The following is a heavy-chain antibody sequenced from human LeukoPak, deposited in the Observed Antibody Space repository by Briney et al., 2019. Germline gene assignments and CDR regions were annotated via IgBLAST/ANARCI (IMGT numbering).Heavy chain of an antibody. J-gene: IGHJ6*03. D-gene: IGHD3-22*01. Sequence: PSETLSLTCTVSGGSISSYYWSWIRQPPGKGLEWIGYIYYSGSTNYNPSLKSRVTISVDTSKNQFSLKLSSVTAADTAVYYCPRVHYYDSSGYYAYMDVWGKGTTVTVSS. CDR3: PRVHYYDSSGYYAYMDV. V-gene: IGHV4-59*01. CDR2: IYYSGST. CDR1: GGSISSYY.